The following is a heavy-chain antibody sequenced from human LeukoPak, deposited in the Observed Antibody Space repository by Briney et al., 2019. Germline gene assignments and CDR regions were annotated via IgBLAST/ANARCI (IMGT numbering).Heavy chain of an antibody. Sequence: GGSLRLSCAASGFTFSNAWMSWVRQAPGKGLEWVSAISGSGGSTYYTDSVKGRFTISRDNSKNTLYLQMNSLRAEDTAVYYCASILLWYVYDYWGQGTLVTVSS. J-gene: IGHJ4*02. V-gene: IGHV3-23*01. CDR3: ASILLWYVYDY. D-gene: IGHD3-10*01. CDR2: ISGSGGST. CDR1: GFTFSNAW.